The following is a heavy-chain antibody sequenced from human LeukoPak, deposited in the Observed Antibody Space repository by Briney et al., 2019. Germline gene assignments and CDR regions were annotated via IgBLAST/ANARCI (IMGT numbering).Heavy chain of an antibody. V-gene: IGHV3-23*01. CDR3: ASPDSSSWYYFDY. CDR2: INTSGGTT. D-gene: IGHD6-13*01. Sequence: GGSLRLSCAASGFTFSSYAMSWVRQAPGKGLEWVSVINTSGGTTYYADSVKGRFTISRDNSKNTLFLQMNSLRAEDTAVYYCASPDSSSWYYFDYWGQGTLVTVSS. J-gene: IGHJ4*02. CDR1: GFTFSSYA.